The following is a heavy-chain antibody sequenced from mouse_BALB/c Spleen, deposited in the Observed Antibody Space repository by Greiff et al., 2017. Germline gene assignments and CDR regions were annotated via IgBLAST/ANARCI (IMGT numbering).Heavy chain of an antibody. V-gene: IGHV5-6*01. CDR1: GFTFSSYG. CDR3: ARRGYYGNYNAMDY. D-gene: IGHD2-1*01. J-gene: IGHJ4*01. CDR2: ISSGGSYT. Sequence: EVKFVESGGDLVKPGGSLKLSCAASGFTFSSYGMSWVRQTPDKRLEWVATISSGGSYTYYPDSVKGRFTISRDNAKNTLYLQMSSLKSEDTAMYYCARRGYYGNYNAMDYWGQGTSVTVSS.